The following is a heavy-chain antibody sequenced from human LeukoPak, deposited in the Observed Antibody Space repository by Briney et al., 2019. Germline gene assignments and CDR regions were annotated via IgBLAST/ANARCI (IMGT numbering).Heavy chain of an antibody. CDR2: INPNRGGT. J-gene: IGHJ4*02. CDR1: GYTFTGYY. D-gene: IGHD3-22*01. Sequence: GASVKVSCKASGYTFTGYYMHWLRQAPGQGLAWMGWINPNRGGTNYQQKFQGRVTMTRDASISTAYMELSRLRSDDTAVYYCARDRYPYYYDSSGYYGGLEDYWGQGTLVTVSS. V-gene: IGHV1-2*02. CDR3: ARDRYPYYYDSSGYYGGLEDY.